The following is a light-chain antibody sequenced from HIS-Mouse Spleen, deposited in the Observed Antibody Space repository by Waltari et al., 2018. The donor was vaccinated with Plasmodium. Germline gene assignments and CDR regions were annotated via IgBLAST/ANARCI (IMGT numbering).Light chain of an antibody. CDR3: SSYAGSNNFCV. Sequence: QSALTQPPSASGSPGQSVTISCTGTSSDVGGYNYVSWYQQHPGKAPKLMFYEVSKRPSGVPVRFSGSKSGNTASLTVSGLQAEDEADYYCSSYAGSNNFCVFGTGTKVTVL. V-gene: IGLV2-8*01. CDR2: EVS. J-gene: IGLJ1*01. CDR1: SSDVGGYNY.